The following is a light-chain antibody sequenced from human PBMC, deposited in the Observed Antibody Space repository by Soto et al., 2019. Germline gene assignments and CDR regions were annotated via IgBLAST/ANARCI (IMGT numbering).Light chain of an antibody. CDR2: EGS. Sequence: QSALTQPASVSGSRGQSITISCTGTSSDVGSYNLVSWYQQYPGKAPKLMIYEGSKRPSGVSNRFSGSKSGNTASLTISGHQAEEEADYYCCSYAGSSTVLFGGGTKLTVL. J-gene: IGLJ2*01. V-gene: IGLV2-23*01. CDR3: CSYAGSSTVL. CDR1: SSDVGSYNL.